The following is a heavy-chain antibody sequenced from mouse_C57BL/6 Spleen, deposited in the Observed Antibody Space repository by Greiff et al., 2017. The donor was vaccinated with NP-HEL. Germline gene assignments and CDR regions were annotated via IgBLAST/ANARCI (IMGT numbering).Heavy chain of an antibody. D-gene: IGHD2-2*01. CDR1: GYSITSGYY. CDR3: AREGYDRAMDY. Sequence: EESGPGLVKPSQSLSLTCSVTGYSITSGYYWNWIRQFPGNKMEWMGYISYDGSNNYNPSLKNRISITRDTSKNQFFLKLNSVTTEDTATYYCAREGYDRAMDYWGQGTSVTVSS. CDR2: ISYDGSN. J-gene: IGHJ4*01. V-gene: IGHV3-6*01.